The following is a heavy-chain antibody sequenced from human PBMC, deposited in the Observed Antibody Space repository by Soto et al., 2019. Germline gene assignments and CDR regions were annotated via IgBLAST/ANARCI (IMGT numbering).Heavy chain of an antibody. V-gene: IGHV1-69*13. CDR2: IVPIVDTS. Sequence: SVKVSCKTSGGTFSSYAISWVRHAPGQGLEWMGGIVPIVDTSTYAQKFQDRVTITADESTSTVYMELSSLRSDDTAVYYGVIVLAIPGYPDNWGQGTLVTLPS. D-gene: IGHD5-12*01. CDR3: VIVLAIPGYPDN. CDR1: GGTFSSYA. J-gene: IGHJ4*02.